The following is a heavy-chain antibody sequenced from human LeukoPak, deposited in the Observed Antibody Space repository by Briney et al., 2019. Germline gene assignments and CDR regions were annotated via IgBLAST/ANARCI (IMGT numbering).Heavy chain of an antibody. CDR3: ARAEIYYYDSSGYPRGAFDI. J-gene: IGHJ3*02. CDR2: IYYSGST. D-gene: IGHD3-22*01. V-gene: IGHV4-30-4*08. CDR1: AGSISSGDYY. Sequence: SQTLSLTCTVSAGSISSGDYYWSWIRQPPGKGLEWIGYIYYSGSTYYNPSLKSRVTISVDTSKNQFSLKLSSVTAADTAVYYCARAEIYYYDSSGYPRGAFDIWGQGTMVTVSS.